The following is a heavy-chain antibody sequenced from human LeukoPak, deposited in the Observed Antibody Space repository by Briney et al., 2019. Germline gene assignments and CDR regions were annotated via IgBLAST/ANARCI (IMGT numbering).Heavy chain of an antibody. D-gene: IGHD3-22*01. CDR1: GGSISSSNW. V-gene: IGHV4-4*02. Sequence: PSATLSLNCAVSGGSISSSNWWSWVRQPPGTGLEWIGEIYHSGSTNYNPSLKSRVTISVDKSKNQFSLKLSSVTAADTAVYYCAREALDYYDSSGYAPFDYWGQGTLVTVSS. J-gene: IGHJ4*02. CDR3: AREALDYYDSSGYAPFDY. CDR2: IYHSGST.